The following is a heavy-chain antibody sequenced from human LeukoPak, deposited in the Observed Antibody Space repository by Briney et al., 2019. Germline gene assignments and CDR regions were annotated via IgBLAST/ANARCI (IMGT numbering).Heavy chain of an antibody. Sequence: ASVKVSCKASGYTFTSYAMNWVRRAPGQGLEWMGWINTNTGNPTYAQGFTGRFVFSLDTSVSTAYLQISSPKAEDTAVYYCARGSDSSGPPYYYYGMDVWGQGTTVTVSS. V-gene: IGHV7-4-1*02. J-gene: IGHJ6*02. CDR2: INTNTGNP. CDR3: ARGSDSSGPPYYYYGMDV. D-gene: IGHD3-22*01. CDR1: GYTFTSYA.